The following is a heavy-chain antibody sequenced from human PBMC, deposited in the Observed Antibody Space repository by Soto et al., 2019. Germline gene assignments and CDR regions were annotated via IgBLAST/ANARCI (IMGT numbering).Heavy chain of an antibody. CDR1: RFTFSSSA. Sequence: AGALRLSCAASRFTFSSSAMHWVRQAPGKGLERVAVISYDGSNKYYADSVKGRFTISRDNSKNTLYLQMNSLRAEDTALYYCARDRVYQKGLVSNSYYYGMEGCDKGT. D-gene: IGHD2-8*01. V-gene: IGHV3-30-3*01. CDR3: ARDRVYQKGLVSNSYYYGMEG. J-gene: IGHJ6*04. CDR2: ISYDGSNK.